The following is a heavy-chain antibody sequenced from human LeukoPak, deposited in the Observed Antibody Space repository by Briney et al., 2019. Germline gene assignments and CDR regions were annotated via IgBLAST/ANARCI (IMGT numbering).Heavy chain of an antibody. CDR2: IYYSGST. D-gene: IGHD1/OR15-1a*01. CDR3: ARGAADRNNYYYYIDV. Sequence: SSETLSLTCAVYGGSFSSYYWGCIRQPPGKGLEWIGSIYYSGSTYYNPSLKSRVTISVDTSKNQFSLKLSSVTAADTAVYYCARGAADRNNYYYYIDVWGKGTTVTVSS. J-gene: IGHJ6*03. V-gene: IGHV4-34*01. CDR1: GGSFSSYY.